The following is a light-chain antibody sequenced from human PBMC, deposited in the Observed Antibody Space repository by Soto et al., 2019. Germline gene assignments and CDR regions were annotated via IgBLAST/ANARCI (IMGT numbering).Light chain of an antibody. CDR2: EGS. V-gene: IGLV2-23*01. J-gene: IGLJ2*01. Sequence: QSALTQPASVSGSPGQSLTISCTGTSSDVGSYHLVSWYQQHPGQAPKLMIYEGSKRPSGVSNRFSGSKSGNTASLTISGLQAEDEADYYCCSYAGSSTVVFGGGTKLTVL. CDR1: SSDVGSYHL. CDR3: CSYAGSSTVV.